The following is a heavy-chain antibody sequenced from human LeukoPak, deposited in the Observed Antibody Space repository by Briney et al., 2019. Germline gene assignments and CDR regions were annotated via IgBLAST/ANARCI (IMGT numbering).Heavy chain of an antibody. D-gene: IGHD5-12*01. CDR2: LYYTENT. V-gene: IGHV4-39*01. Sequence: PSETLSLTCTVSGDSISGQTYSWGWVRQPPGKGLEWIGYLYYTENTYYNPSLKSRATISVDTSKIQFSLRLSSVTAEDTGIYYCVRCRSGSGRFDDWGHGTLVTVSS. J-gene: IGHJ4*01. CDR1: GDSISGQTYS. CDR3: VRCRSGSGRFDD.